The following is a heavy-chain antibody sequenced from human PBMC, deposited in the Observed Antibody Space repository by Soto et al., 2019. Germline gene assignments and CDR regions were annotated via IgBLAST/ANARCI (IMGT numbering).Heavy chain of an antibody. D-gene: IGHD2-8*01. Sequence: GGSLRLSCAASGFTFSTYAMSWVRQAPGKGREWVSAISGSGSDTYHADSVKGRFTISRDNSISTLFLQMNSLRTEDTAVYYCAHPRGYGVFDAYDIWGQGALVTVS. V-gene: IGHV3-23*01. CDR3: AHPRGYGVFDAYDI. CDR2: ISGSGSDT. CDR1: GFTFSTYA. J-gene: IGHJ3*02.